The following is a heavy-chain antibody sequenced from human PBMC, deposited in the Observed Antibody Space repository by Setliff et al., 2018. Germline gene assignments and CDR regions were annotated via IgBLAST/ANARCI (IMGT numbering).Heavy chain of an antibody. Sequence: ASVKVSCKASGHTLTAYHMHWARQSPGQGLEWMGWINPNSGGTNYAQKFQGRVTVTRDTSVTTAYMDLTRLTSDDTAVYYCARGGSIYDHVWGSYRFVDSWGQGTLVTVSS. CDR1: GHTLTAYH. CDR2: INPNSGGT. J-gene: IGHJ4*02. D-gene: IGHD3-16*02. CDR3: ARGGSIYDHVWGSYRFVDS. V-gene: IGHV1-2*02.